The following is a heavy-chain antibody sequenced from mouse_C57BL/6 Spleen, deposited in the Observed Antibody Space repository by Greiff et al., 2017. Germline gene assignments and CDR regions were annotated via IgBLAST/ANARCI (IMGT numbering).Heavy chain of an antibody. V-gene: IGHV1-15*01. CDR3: TRGDGYYVRTFAD. CDR2: IDPEPGGT. J-gene: IGHJ3*01. CDR1: GYTFTDSE. Sequence: QVQLQQSGAELVRPGASVTLSCKASGYTFTDSEMHWVRQTPVHGLAWIGAIDPEPGGTAYNQKFQGKAILTADKSASTAYMELRSLTSEDSAVYDSTRGDGYYVRTFADGGQGTLVTVSA. D-gene: IGHD2-3*01.